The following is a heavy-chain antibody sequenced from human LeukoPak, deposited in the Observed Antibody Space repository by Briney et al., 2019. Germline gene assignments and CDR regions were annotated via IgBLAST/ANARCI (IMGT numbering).Heavy chain of an antibody. CDR2: IYYSGST. Sequence: SETLSLTCTVSGGPISSGGYYWSWIRQHPGKGLEWIGYIYYSGSTYYNPSLKSRVTISADTSKNQFSLKLSSVTAADTAVYYCASGIAARRDAFDIWGQGTMVTVSS. D-gene: IGHD6-6*01. V-gene: IGHV4-31*03. J-gene: IGHJ3*02. CDR1: GGPISSGGYY. CDR3: ASGIAARRDAFDI.